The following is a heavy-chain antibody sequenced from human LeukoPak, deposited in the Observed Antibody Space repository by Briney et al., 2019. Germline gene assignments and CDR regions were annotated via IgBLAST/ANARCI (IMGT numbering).Heavy chain of an antibody. Sequence: SETLSLTCTVSGGSISSSSYYWGWIRQPPGKGLEWIGRIYYSGSTYYNPSLKSRVTISVDTSKNQFSLKLSSVTAADTAVYYCARHGDSSSWYLTPFDYWGQGTLVTVSS. V-gene: IGHV4-39*01. CDR3: ARHGDSSSWYLTPFDY. D-gene: IGHD6-13*01. J-gene: IGHJ4*02. CDR2: IYYSGST. CDR1: GGSISSSSYY.